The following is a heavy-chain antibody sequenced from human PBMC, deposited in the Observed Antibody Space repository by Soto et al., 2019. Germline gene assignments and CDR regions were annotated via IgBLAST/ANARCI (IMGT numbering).Heavy chain of an antibody. D-gene: IGHD2-8*02. CDR2: MSPFSGDS. Sequence: QVQLVQSGAEVKKPGASVKVSCKASGYTFTSHHIIWVRQTTKHGLEWMGWMSPFSGDSGSAQKFQGRITMTRDSSTSTAYMDLSSLTPEDSAVYFCARGLCTGGTCDGLTSDIWGQGTRVTVS. CDR1: GYTFTSHH. V-gene: IGHV1-8*01. CDR3: ARGLCTGGTCDGLTSDI. J-gene: IGHJ3*02.